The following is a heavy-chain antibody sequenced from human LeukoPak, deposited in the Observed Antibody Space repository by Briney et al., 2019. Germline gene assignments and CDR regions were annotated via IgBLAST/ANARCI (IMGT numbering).Heavy chain of an antibody. D-gene: IGHD3-3*01. J-gene: IGHJ3*02. CDR2: VNPNSGGT. CDR3: ARGFLGWLLRVAFDI. CDR1: GYTFTGYY. V-gene: IGHV1-2*02. Sequence: ASVKVSRKASGYTFTGYYMHWARQAPAQGLEWMGWVNPNSGGTNYSQKSQGRVTMTRATSISTAYMELSRLRSDDPAVYYCARGFLGWLLRVAFDIWGEGKMVTVSS.